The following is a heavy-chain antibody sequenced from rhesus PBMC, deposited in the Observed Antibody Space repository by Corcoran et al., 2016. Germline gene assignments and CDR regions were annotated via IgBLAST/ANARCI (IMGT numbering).Heavy chain of an antibody. CDR3: VKWGGLLGAFDF. CDR1: GGSIPSNW. D-gene: IGHD3-3*01. J-gene: IGHJ3*01. CDR2: ISGSGGSA. V-gene: IGHV4-57*02. Sequence: QLQLQESGPGLVKPSETLSRTCAVSGGSIPSNWWTWIRPPPGKGLEWIGRISGSGGSASYHPSLKSRVTISMDTAKNSLSLKLISVTAADTAVYYCVKWGGLLGAFDFWGQGLRVTVSS.